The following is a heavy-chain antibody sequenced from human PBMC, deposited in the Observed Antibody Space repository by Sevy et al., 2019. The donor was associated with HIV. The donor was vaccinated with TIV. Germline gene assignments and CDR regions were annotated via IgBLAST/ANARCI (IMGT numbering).Heavy chain of an antibody. CDR3: AKDQYRITMVQGVINDY. J-gene: IGHJ4*02. D-gene: IGHD3-10*01. CDR2: ISGSGGST. CDR1: GFTFSSYA. V-gene: IGHV3-23*01. Sequence: GGSLRLSCAASGFTFSSYAMSWVRQAPGKGLEWVSAISGSGGSTYYADSVKGRFTISRDNSKNTLYLQMNSLRAEDTAVDDCAKDQYRITMVQGVINDYWGQGTLVTVSS.